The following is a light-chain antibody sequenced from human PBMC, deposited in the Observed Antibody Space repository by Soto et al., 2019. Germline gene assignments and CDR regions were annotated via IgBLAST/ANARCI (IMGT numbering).Light chain of an antibody. J-gene: IGKJ1*01. Sequence: EIVMTQSPATLSVSPGERATLSCRASQSVSSNLAWYQRKPGQAPRLLIYGASTRATGIPARFSGSGSGTEFTLTISSLQSEDFAVYYCQQYNNWLTWTFGQGTKVEIK. V-gene: IGKV3D-15*01. CDR3: QQYNNWLTWT. CDR2: GAS. CDR1: QSVSSN.